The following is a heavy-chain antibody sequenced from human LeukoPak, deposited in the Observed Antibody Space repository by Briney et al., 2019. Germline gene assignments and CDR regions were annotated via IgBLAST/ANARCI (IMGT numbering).Heavy chain of an antibody. Sequence: GGSLRLSCAASGFTVSSNYMSWVRQPPGKGLEWVSVLYSGGSTYYADSVKGRFTISRDNPKDTLYLQMNSLRAGDTAVYFCARLGSTVTHFDYWGRGTLVTVSS. CDR1: GFTVSSNY. J-gene: IGHJ4*02. CDR3: ARLGSTVTHFDY. D-gene: IGHD4-17*01. V-gene: IGHV3-66*01. CDR2: LYSGGST.